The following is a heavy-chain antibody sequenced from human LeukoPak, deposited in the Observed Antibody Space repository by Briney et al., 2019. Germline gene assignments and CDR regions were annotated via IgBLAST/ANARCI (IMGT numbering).Heavy chain of an antibody. CDR2: ISYDGSNK. D-gene: IGHD2-2*01. CDR3: ARAETDCSSTSCYLTYYYYYGMDV. CDR1: GFTFSSYA. Sequence: GGSLRLSCAASGFTFSSYAMHWVRQAPGKGLEWVAVISYDGSNKYYADSVKGRFTISRDNSKNTLYLQMNSLRGEDTAVYYCARAETDCSSTSCYLTYYYYYGMDVWGQGTTVTVSS. V-gene: IGHV3-30-3*01. J-gene: IGHJ6*02.